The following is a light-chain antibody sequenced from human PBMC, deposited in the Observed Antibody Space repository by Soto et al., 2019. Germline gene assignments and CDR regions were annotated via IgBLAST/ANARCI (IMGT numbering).Light chain of an antibody. CDR2: DTS. J-gene: IGKJ3*01. V-gene: IGKV1D-12*01. Sequence: DIQMTQSPSSVSASVGDRVTITCRASQGIDTWLAWFQQKPGEAPRLLVYDTSSLQSGVPSRFSGSRSGTLFTLTISSLQPEDFATYFCQQANSFPFTFGPWTKVDIK. CDR3: QQANSFPFT. CDR1: QGIDTW.